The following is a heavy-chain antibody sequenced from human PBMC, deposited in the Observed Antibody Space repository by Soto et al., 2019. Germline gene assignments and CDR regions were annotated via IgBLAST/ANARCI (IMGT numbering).Heavy chain of an antibody. Sequence: GASVKVSCKASGYTFTSYAMHWVRQAPGQRLEWMGWINAGNGNTKYSQKFQGRVTITRDTSASTAYMELSSLRSEDTAVSYCARAPGLIPAASDYWGQGTLVTVSS. V-gene: IGHV1-3*01. J-gene: IGHJ4*02. CDR1: GYTFTSYA. CDR3: ARAPGLIPAASDY. D-gene: IGHD2-2*01. CDR2: INAGNGNT.